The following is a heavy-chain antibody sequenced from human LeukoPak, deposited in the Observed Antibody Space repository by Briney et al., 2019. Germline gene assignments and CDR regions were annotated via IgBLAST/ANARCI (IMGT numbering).Heavy chain of an antibody. V-gene: IGHV3-30*18. Sequence: PGGSLRPSCAASGFTFSSYGMHWVRQAPGKGLEWVAVISYDGSNKYYADSVKGRFTISRDNSKNTLYLQMNSLRAEDTAVYYCAKAGSGSSWTKNYYYYGMDVWGQGTTVTVSS. J-gene: IGHJ6*02. CDR2: ISYDGSNK. CDR3: AKAGSGSSWTKNYYYYGMDV. D-gene: IGHD3-3*01. CDR1: GFTFSSYG.